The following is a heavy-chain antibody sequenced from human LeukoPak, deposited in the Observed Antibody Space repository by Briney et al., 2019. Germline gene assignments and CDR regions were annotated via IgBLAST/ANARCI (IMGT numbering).Heavy chain of an antibody. D-gene: IGHD3-10*01. J-gene: IGHJ4*02. V-gene: IGHV3-48*02. CDR2: ITSSSKTL. CDR1: GFTFSTSG. CDR3: ARESSLWFGELSMSH. Sequence: GGSLRLSCAASGFTFSTSGLGWVRQAPGKGLEWLSYITSSSKTLYMDSVQGRFTISRDNAKNSLYLQMDSLREEDTAVYYCARESSLWFGELSMSHWGQGTLVTVSS.